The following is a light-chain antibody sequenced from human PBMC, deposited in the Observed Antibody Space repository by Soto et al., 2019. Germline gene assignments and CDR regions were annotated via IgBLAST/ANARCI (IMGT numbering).Light chain of an antibody. J-gene: IGLJ7*01. V-gene: IGLV1-44*01. CDR3: AAWDDRLNGPM. CDR1: SSKIGSNT. Sequence: QSVLTQPPSASGTRGQRVTISCSGSSSKIGSNTVNWYQQLPGTAPKLLIYRNNQRPSGVPDRFSGSKSGTSAYLAISGLQSEDEADYYCAAWDDRLNGPMFGGGTQLTVL. CDR2: RNN.